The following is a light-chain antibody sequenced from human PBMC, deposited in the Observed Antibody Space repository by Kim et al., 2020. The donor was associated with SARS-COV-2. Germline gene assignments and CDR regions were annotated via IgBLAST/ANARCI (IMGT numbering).Light chain of an antibody. CDR1: QGISSY. J-gene: IGKJ4*01. Sequence: ASTGDRVTITCRASQGISSYLGWYQQKPGTAPKFLISAASTLHSGVPSRFSGSGSGTDFTLTISGLQSEDFATYYCQQYYTYPLTFGGGTKVEIK. V-gene: IGKV1-8*01. CDR3: QQYYTYPLT. CDR2: AAS.